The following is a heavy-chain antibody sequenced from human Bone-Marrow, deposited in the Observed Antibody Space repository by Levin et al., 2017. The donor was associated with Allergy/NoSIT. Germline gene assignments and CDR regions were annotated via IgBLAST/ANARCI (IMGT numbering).Heavy chain of an antibody. CDR2: ISYDGSNK. CDR1: GFTFSSYA. Sequence: GESLKISCAASGFTFSSYAMHWVRQAPGKGLEWVAVISYDGSNKYYADSVKGRFTISRDNSKNTLYLQMNSLRAEDTAVYYCASLDVTHYYDSSGYFDAFDIWGQGTMVTVSS. J-gene: IGHJ3*02. V-gene: IGHV3-30*04. CDR3: ASLDVTHYYDSSGYFDAFDI. D-gene: IGHD3-22*01.